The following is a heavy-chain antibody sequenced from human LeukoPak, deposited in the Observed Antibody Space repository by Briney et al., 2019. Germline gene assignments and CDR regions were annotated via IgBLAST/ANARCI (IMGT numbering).Heavy chain of an antibody. CDR1: GGSISSNY. CDR3: ARDGRGYASSWYFDL. V-gene: IGHV4-4*07. Sequence: PSETPSLTCTVSGGSISSNYWSWIRQPAGKGLEWIGRIYTSGSTNYSPSLKSRVTLSVDTSRNQFSLRLSSVTAADTAVYYCARDGRGYASSWYFDLWGRGTLVTVSS. D-gene: IGHD6-13*01. J-gene: IGHJ4*02. CDR2: IYTSGST.